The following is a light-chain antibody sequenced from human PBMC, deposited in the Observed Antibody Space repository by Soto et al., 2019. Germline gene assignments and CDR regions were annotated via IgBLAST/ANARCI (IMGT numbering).Light chain of an antibody. Sequence: SEMSQARANLSASVGARVTITCRASQSISNWLAWYQQKPGKAPTLLIYDVSRLESGVPSRFSGSGSGTEFTLTINSLPPHDFATYYCQQYDSSYTFGQGTKVDIK. CDR1: QSISNW. CDR3: QQYDSSYT. V-gene: IGKV1-5*01. J-gene: IGKJ2*01. CDR2: DVS.